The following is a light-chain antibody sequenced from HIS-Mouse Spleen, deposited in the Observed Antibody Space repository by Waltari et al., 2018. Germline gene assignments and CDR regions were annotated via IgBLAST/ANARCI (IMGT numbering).Light chain of an antibody. CDR2: EDS. V-gene: IGLV3-10*01. Sequence: SYELTQPPSVSVSPGQTARITCSGDALPKKSAYWYQQKSGQAPVLVIYEDSKRRSGIPERFSGSSSGTMATLTISGAQVEDEADYYCYSTDSSGNHRVFGGGTKLTVL. J-gene: IGLJ2*01. CDR1: ALPKKS. CDR3: YSTDSSGNHRV.